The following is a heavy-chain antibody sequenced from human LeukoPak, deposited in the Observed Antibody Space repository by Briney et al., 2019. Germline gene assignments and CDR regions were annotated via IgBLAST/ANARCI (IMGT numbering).Heavy chain of an antibody. CDR1: GGSISSSSYY. Sequence: SETLSLTCTVSGGSISSSSYYWGWIRQPPGKGLEWIGSIYYSGSTYYNPSLKSRVTISVDTSKIQFSLKLSSVTAADTAVYYCARRRWELEGNYFDYWGQGTLVTVSS. J-gene: IGHJ4*02. V-gene: IGHV4-39*01. CDR3: ARRRWELEGNYFDY. D-gene: IGHD1-26*01. CDR2: IYYSGST.